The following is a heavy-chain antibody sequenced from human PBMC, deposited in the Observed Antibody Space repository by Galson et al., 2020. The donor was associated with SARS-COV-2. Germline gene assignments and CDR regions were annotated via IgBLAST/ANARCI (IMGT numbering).Heavy chain of an antibody. Sequence: GESLKISCVTSGFPFTTYGMHWVRQAPGKGLEWVALISYDGSNIDYADSVKGRFTISRDDSKNTLYLQMDSLRTEDTAMYYCSKAPFASGSYCCIFEYWGQGRLVTVSS. CDR1: GFPFTTYG. V-gene: IGHV3-30*18. D-gene: IGHD3-10*01. CDR2: ISYDGSNI. CDR3: SKAPFASGSYCCIFEY. J-gene: IGHJ4*02.